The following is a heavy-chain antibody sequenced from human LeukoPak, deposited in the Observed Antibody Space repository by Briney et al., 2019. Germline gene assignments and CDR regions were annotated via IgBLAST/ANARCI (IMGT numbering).Heavy chain of an antibody. Sequence: ETLSLTCTVSGGSISSYYWSWIRQPAGKGLEWIGRIYTSGSTNYNPSLKSRVTMSVDTSKNQFSLKLSSVTAADTAVYYCARDREPVVRGDPNYFDYWGQGTLVTVSS. CDR1: GGSISSYY. J-gene: IGHJ4*02. D-gene: IGHD3-10*01. CDR2: IYTSGST. V-gene: IGHV4-4*07. CDR3: ARDREPVVRGDPNYFDY.